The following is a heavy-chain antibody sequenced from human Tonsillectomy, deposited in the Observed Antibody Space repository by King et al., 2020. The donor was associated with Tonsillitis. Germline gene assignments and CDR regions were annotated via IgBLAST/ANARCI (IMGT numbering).Heavy chain of an antibody. J-gene: IGHJ4*02. D-gene: IGHD1-26*01. CDR3: GRDRTGTYERDFDY. CDR2: INVGNGNT. V-gene: IGHV1-3*01. Sequence: VQLVQSGAEVKKPGASVKVSCKASGYTFTTYAIHWVRHAPGQRLEWMGWINVGNGNTKYSQKVQDRVTITRDTSASTAYMELSSLRSEDTAVYYCGRDRTGTYERDFDYWGQGTLVTVSS. CDR1: GYTFTTYA.